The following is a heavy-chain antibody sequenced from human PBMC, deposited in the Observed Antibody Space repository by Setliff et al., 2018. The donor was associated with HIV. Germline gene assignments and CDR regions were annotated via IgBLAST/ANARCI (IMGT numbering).Heavy chain of an antibody. V-gene: IGHV3-21*01. D-gene: IGHD2-8*01. Sequence: GESLRLSCAASGFTFSSYSMNWVRQAPGKGLEWVSSITSSSGYIYYADSVKGRFTISRDNAKNSLYLQMNSLRVEDTDVYYCVRHLVPRRALNWSDPWGQGTLVTVSS. J-gene: IGHJ5*02. CDR1: GFTFSSYS. CDR3: VRHLVPRRALNWSDP. CDR2: ITSSSGYI.